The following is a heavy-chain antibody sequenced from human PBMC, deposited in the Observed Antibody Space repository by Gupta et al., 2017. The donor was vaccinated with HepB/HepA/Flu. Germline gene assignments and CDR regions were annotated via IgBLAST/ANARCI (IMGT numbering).Heavy chain of an antibody. CDR1: GFIFTNYW. Sequence: EVQLVESGGGLVQPGGSLRLSCATSGFIFTNYWMGGVRQAPGKGLEWVANIKQDGSDKYYVDSVRGRFTISRDNAKNSLYLEMNNLRVEDSAIYYCATGGIVHWLYEYWGQETLVTVSS. CDR2: IKQDGSDK. D-gene: IGHD3-9*01. J-gene: IGHJ4*02. CDR3: ATGGIVHWLYEY. V-gene: IGHV3-7*01.